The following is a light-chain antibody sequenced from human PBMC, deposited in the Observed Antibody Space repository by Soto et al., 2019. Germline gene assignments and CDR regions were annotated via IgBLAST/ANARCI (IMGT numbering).Light chain of an antibody. CDR3: QQGYSSRWT. CDR2: ATS. CDR1: QNIRSY. Sequence: DIQMTQSPSSLSASVGDRVTITCRASQNIRSYLNCYQQKPGKAPQLLIYATSSLQTGVPSRFSASGSGTDFSLVISDLQPEDSANYYCQQGYSSRWTSGRGTKVEI. J-gene: IGKJ1*01. V-gene: IGKV1-39*01.